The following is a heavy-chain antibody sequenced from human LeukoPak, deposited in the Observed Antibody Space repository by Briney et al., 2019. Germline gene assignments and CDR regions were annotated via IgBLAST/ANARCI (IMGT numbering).Heavy chain of an antibody. CDR2: IHYRGST. D-gene: IGHD5-12*01. V-gene: IGHV4-59*08. J-gene: IGHJ4*02. Sequence: SETLSLTCSVSGGSISSNYWNWIRQPPGKGLERIGYIHYRGSTNYNPSLKSRVTISIDTSKNQFSLKLTSVTAADTAVYYCASGMVARFDYWGQGTLVTVSS. CDR3: ASGMVARFDY. CDR1: GGSISSNY.